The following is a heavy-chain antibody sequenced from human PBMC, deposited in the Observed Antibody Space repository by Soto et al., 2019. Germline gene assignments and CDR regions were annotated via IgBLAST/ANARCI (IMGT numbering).Heavy chain of an antibody. J-gene: IGHJ4*02. Sequence: SETLSLTCAVYGGSFSGYYWSWIRQPPGKGLEWIGEINHSGSTNYNPSLKSRVTISADTSKNQFSLKLSSVTAADTAVYYCSHSSYCSGGSCYRDYFDYWGQGTLVTVSS. D-gene: IGHD2-15*01. CDR2: INHSGST. CDR1: GGSFSGYY. V-gene: IGHV4-34*01. CDR3: SHSSYCSGGSCYRDYFDY.